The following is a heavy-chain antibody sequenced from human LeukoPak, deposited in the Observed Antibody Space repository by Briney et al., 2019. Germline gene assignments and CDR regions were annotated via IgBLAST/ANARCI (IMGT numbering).Heavy chain of an antibody. CDR1: GGSISSYY. J-gene: IGHJ3*02. CDR2: ISYSGST. Sequence: SETLSLTCTVSGGSISSYYWSWIRQPPGKGLEWIGYISYSGSTNYNPSFKSRVTISVDTSKNQFSLKLTSVTAADTAVYFCARALSYSGRSDIWGQGTVVTVSS. V-gene: IGHV4-59*01. CDR3: ARALSYSGRSDI. D-gene: IGHD1-26*01.